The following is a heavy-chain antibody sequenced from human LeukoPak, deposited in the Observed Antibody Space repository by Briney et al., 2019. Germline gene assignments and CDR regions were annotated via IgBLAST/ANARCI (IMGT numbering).Heavy chain of an antibody. Sequence: GGSLRLSCAASRFTFSSYSMNWVRQAPGKGLEWVSAISGSGGSTYYADSVKGRFTISRDNSKNTLYLQMNSLRAEDTAVYYCAKLYCSGGSCFYYFDYWGQGTLVTVSS. V-gene: IGHV3-23*01. CDR3: AKLYCSGGSCFYYFDY. D-gene: IGHD2-15*01. CDR2: ISGSGGST. CDR1: RFTFSSYS. J-gene: IGHJ4*02.